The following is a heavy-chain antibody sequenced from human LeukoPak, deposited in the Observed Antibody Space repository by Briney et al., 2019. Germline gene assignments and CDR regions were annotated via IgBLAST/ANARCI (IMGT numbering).Heavy chain of an antibody. Sequence: GGSLRLSCAASGFTFSSYSMNWVRQAPGKGLEWVSSISSSSSYIYYADSVKGRFAISRDNAKNSLYLQMNSLRAEDTAVYYCAKDKLGINVYWGQGTLVTVSS. CDR2: ISSSSSYI. CDR1: GFTFSSYS. J-gene: IGHJ4*02. CDR3: AKDKLGINVY. D-gene: IGHD7-27*01. V-gene: IGHV3-21*01.